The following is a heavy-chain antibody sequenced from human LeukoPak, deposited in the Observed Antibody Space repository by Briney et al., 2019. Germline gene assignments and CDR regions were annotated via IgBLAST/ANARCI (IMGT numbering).Heavy chain of an antibody. Sequence: GGSLRLSCAASGFTFSSYWMSWVRQAPGKGLEWVANIKQDGSEKYYVDSVKGRFTISRDNAKNSLYLQMNSLRAEDTAVYYCAVGGSSSSWYYFDYWGQGTLVTVSS. CDR1: GFTFSSYW. D-gene: IGHD6-13*01. V-gene: IGHV3-7*01. CDR3: AVGGSSSSWYYFDY. CDR2: IKQDGSEK. J-gene: IGHJ4*02.